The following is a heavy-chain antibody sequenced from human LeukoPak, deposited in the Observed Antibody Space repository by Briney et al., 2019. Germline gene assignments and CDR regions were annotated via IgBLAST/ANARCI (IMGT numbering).Heavy chain of an antibody. CDR1: GFTFSDYY. CDR3: ARSPMVFGVDPLFDY. D-gene: IGHD3-3*01. Sequence: GGSLRLSCAASGFTFSDYYMSWIRQAPGKGLEWVSYISSSGSTIYYADSVKSRFTISRDNAKNSLYLQMNSLRAEDTAVYYCARSPMVFGVDPLFDYWGQGTLVTVSS. CDR2: ISSSGSTI. J-gene: IGHJ4*02. V-gene: IGHV3-11*04.